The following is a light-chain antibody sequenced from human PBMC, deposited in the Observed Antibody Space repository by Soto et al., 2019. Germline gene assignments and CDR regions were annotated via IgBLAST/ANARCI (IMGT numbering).Light chain of an antibody. CDR1: QSVSSY. V-gene: IGKV3-11*01. CDR3: QQRSNWPLT. J-gene: IGKJ3*01. CDR2: DAS. Sequence: GERATLSCRASQSVSSYLSWYQQKHGQATRLLIYDASIRATGIPARFSGGGSGTDFTLTISSLEPEDFAVYDGQQRSNWPLTGGPVTKLEI.